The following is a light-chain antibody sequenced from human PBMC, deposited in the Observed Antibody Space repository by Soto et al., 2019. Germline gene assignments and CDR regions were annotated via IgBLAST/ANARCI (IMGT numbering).Light chain of an antibody. Sequence: MGLTQSPGTLSLSPGERATLSCRASQSVSSSYLAWYQQKPGQAPRLLIYGASSRATGIPDRVSGSGSGTDFTLTISRLEPEDFAVYYCQQYGSSPTFGQGTKLEIK. CDR3: QQYGSSPT. J-gene: IGKJ2*01. V-gene: IGKV3-20*01. CDR1: QSVSSSY. CDR2: GAS.